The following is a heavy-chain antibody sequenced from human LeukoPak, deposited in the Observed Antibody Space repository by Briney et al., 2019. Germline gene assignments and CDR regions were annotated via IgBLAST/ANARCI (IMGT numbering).Heavy chain of an antibody. J-gene: IGHJ4*02. CDR1: GFIFSSYW. V-gene: IGHV3-7*01. Sequence: GGSLRLSCAASGFIFSSYWMNWVRQAPGKGLEWVASIKQDGSEKYYVDSVKGRFTISRDNAKNSLYLQMNSLRAEDTAVYYCSRVGWGYDFWSGYYPDYWGQGTLVTVSS. CDR2: IKQDGSEK. CDR3: SRVGWGYDFWSGYYPDY. D-gene: IGHD3-3*01.